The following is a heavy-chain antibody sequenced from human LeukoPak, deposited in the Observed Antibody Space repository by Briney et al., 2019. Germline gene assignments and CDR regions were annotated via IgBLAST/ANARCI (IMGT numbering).Heavy chain of an antibody. CDR3: ASDLVTTSGEKNYYYMDV. CDR2: IIPIFGTA. CDR1: GYTFTSYY. V-gene: IGHV1-69*06. J-gene: IGHJ6*03. Sequence: EASVKVSCKASGYTFTSYYMHWVRQAPGQGLEWMGGIIPIFGTANYAQKFQGRVTITADKSTSTAYMELSSLRSEDTAVYYCASDLVTTSGEKNYYYMDVWGKGTTVTVSS. D-gene: IGHD4-11*01.